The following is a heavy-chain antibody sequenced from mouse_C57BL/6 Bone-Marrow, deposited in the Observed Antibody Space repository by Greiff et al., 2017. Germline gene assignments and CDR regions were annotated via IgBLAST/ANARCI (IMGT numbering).Heavy chain of an antibody. Sequence: VQLQQSGPELVKPGASVKISCKASGYAFSSSWMNWVKQRPGKGLEWIGRIYPGDGDTNYNGKFKGKATLTADKSSSTAYMQLSSLTSEDSAVYFCASNWYYAMDDWGTGTTVTVSS. J-gene: IGHJ4*01. D-gene: IGHD4-1*01. CDR2: IYPGDGDT. CDR3: ASNWYYAMDD. V-gene: IGHV1-82*01. CDR1: GYAFSSSW.